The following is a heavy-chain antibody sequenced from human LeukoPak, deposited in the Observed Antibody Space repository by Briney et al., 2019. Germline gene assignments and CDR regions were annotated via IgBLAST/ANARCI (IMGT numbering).Heavy chain of an antibody. V-gene: IGHV5-10-1*01. CDR3: ASAAAQEYYYYGMDV. D-gene: IGHD6-13*01. CDR1: GYSFTSYW. J-gene: IGHJ6*02. CDR2: IDPSDSYT. Sequence: GESLKISCKGSGYSFTSYWISWVRQMPGKGLEWMGRIDPSDSYTNYSPSFQGHVTISADKSISTAYLQWSSLKASDTAMYYCASAAAQEYYYYGMDVWGQGTTVTVSS.